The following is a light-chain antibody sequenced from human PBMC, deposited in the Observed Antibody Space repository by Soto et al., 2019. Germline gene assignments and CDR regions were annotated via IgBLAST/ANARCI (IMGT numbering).Light chain of an antibody. Sequence: DIQMTQSPSSLSASVGDRVTITCQASQDISNYLNWYQQKPGKAPKLLIYDASKLETGVPSRFSGSGSRTDFTFTSSSLQPEDIATYYCQQYDNVPCTVGPGTKVDIK. V-gene: IGKV1-33*01. CDR2: DAS. CDR1: QDISNY. CDR3: QQYDNVPCT. J-gene: IGKJ3*01.